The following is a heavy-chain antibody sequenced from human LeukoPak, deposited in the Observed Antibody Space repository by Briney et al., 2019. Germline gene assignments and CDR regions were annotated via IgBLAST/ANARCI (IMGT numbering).Heavy chain of an antibody. Sequence: GGSLRLSCVVSGFTVSTDYMSWVRQAPGKGLEWVSLIYSGGSTYYADSVKGRFTISRDNSKNTLYLQMNSLRAEDTAVYYCAKEVGHSGDYWGQGTLVTVSS. CDR2: IYSGGST. CDR3: AKEVGHSGDY. V-gene: IGHV3-53*01. D-gene: IGHD3/OR15-3a*01. CDR1: GFTVSTDY. J-gene: IGHJ4*02.